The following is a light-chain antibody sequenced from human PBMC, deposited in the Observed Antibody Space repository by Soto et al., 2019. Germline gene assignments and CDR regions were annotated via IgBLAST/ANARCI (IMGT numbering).Light chain of an antibody. CDR1: QGVGRF. Sequence: EIVMTQSPATLSSSPGERAALSCRASQGVGRFLAWYQQKPGQAPRLLIYDASNRATGIPARFSGSGSGTDFTLAINNLEPEDFAVYYCQQRGGWPRTFGGGTKVEIK. J-gene: IGKJ4*01. V-gene: IGKV3-11*01. CDR3: QQRGGWPRT. CDR2: DAS.